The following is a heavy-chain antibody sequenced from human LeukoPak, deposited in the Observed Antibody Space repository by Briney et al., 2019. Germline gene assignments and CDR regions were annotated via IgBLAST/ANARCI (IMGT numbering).Heavy chain of an antibody. Sequence: VSVKVSCKASGYTFTSYYIHWVRQAPGQGLEWMGIINPSGGSTSYAQKFQGRITMTRDMSTTTVYMELNSLRSEDTAVYYCARDPPTCSGGSCYSVNYFDYWGQGTLVTVSS. CDR2: INPSGGST. J-gene: IGHJ4*02. CDR3: ARDPPTCSGGSCYSVNYFDY. D-gene: IGHD2-15*01. CDR1: GYTFTSYY. V-gene: IGHV1-46*01.